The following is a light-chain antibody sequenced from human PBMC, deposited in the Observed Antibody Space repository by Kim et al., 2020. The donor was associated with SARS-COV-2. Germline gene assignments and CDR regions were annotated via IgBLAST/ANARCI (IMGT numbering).Light chain of an antibody. J-gene: IGLJ1*01. CDR3: QAWDSSTLYV. Sequence: VSQGQTASITCSGDKLGDKYACWYQQKPGQAPVLVIYQDSKRPSGIPERFSGSNSGNTATLTISGTQAMDEADYYWQAWDSSTLYVFGTGTKVTVL. CDR2: QDS. V-gene: IGLV3-1*01. CDR1: KLGDKY.